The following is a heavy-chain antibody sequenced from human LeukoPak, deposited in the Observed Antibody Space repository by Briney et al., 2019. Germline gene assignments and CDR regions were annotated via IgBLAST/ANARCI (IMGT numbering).Heavy chain of an antibody. CDR1: AGSLSGFY. J-gene: IGHJ5*02. D-gene: IGHD3-10*01. V-gene: IGHV4-59*01. CDR2: VYYTGST. CDR3: ARDRGSGTLNNWFDP. Sequence: SETLSLTCTVSAGSLSGFYWTWIRQSPEKGLEWIGFVYYTGSTKYNPSLESRVTISVDTSKSQFSLKLTSVTAADTAVYYCARDRGSGTLNNWFDPWGRGTQVIVSS.